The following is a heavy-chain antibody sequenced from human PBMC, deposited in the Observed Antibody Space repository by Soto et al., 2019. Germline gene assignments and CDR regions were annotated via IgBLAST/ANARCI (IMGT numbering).Heavy chain of an antibody. CDR3: AKKQERELPRVIDF. CDR1: GLTFSNYA. Sequence: EVRLLESGGGLVKPGGSLRLSCATSGLTFSNYAMSWVRQAPGGGLEWVSSMSGSSSTTYYADSVRGRSTISRDRSKNTLYLQMSSLRAEDTALYYCAKKQERELPRVIDFWGQGTLVTVSS. D-gene: IGHD1-7*01. J-gene: IGHJ4*02. CDR2: MSGSSSTT. V-gene: IGHV3-23*01.